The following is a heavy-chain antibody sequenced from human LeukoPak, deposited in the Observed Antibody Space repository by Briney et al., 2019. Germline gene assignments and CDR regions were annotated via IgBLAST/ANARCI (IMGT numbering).Heavy chain of an antibody. CDR2: ISVRSDGGTT. J-gene: IGHJ4*02. Sequence: GGSLRLSCTASGFTFSYAWMTWVRHGPGKGLEWVGHISVRSDGGTTDYAAPVKGRFTISRDDSKNTLYLQMDSLQTEDTAVYYCASLVGFSLYYWGQGTLVTVSS. D-gene: IGHD1-26*01. V-gene: IGHV3-15*01. CDR1: GFTFSYAW. CDR3: ASLVGFSLYY.